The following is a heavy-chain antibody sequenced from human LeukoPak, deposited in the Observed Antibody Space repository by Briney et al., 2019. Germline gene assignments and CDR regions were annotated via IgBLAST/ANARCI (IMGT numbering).Heavy chain of an antibody. CDR3: ARAFRSWFGELSVIGY. J-gene: IGHJ4*02. Sequence: ASVKVSCKASGYTFTGYYMHWARQAPGQGLEWMGWINPNSGGTNYAQKFQGRVTMTRDTSISTAYMELSRLRSDDTAVYYCARAFRSWFGELSVIGYWGQGTLVTVSS. D-gene: IGHD3-10*01. V-gene: IGHV1-2*02. CDR2: INPNSGGT. CDR1: GYTFTGYY.